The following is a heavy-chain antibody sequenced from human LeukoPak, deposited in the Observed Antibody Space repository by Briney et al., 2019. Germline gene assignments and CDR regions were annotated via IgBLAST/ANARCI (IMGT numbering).Heavy chain of an antibody. D-gene: IGHD1-14*01. CDR2: IYYSGST. CDR1: GGSISSYY. V-gene: IGHV4-59*01. CDR3: ARGSDSRFITY. J-gene: IGHJ4*02. Sequence: PSETLSLTCTVSGGSISSYYWSWIRQPPGKGLEWIGYIYYSGSTNYNPSLKSRVTISVDTSKNQFSLKLSSVTAADTAVYYCARGSDSRFITYWGQGTLVTVSS.